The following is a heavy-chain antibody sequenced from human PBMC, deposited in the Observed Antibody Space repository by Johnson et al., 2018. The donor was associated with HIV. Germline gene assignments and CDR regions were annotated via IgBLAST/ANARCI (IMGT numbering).Heavy chain of an antibody. D-gene: IGHD6-19*01. CDR2: SWNSGNI. CDR3: ARRGGRWLARAAGAFDI. V-gene: IGHV3-53*01. J-gene: IGHJ3*02. Sequence: QLVESGGGLIQPGGSLRLFCAASGFIVSSNYMRWVRQAPGKGLEWVSGISWNSGNIAYADSVKGRFTISRDNAKNSLYLQMNSLRAEDTALYYCARRGGRWLARAAGAFDIWGQGTMVTVSS. CDR1: GFIVSSNY.